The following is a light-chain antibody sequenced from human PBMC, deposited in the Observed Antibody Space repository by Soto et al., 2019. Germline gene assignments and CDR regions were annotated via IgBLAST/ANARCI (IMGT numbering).Light chain of an antibody. V-gene: IGKV1-5*03. Sequence: DIHMTQSPSSLSASLGDRVTITFRASLPISNYLAWYQQKPGKAPKLLIYKASTLKSGVPSRFIGSGSGTDFTLTISSLLPEDFATYYCHQFNNPITFGQGTRLEIK. J-gene: IGKJ5*01. CDR3: HQFNNPIT. CDR1: LPISNY. CDR2: KAS.